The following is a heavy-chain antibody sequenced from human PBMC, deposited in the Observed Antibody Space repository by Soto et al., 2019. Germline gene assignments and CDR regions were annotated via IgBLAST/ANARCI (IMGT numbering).Heavy chain of an antibody. CDR2: ISPYNGNT. J-gene: IGHJ4*02. CDR1: RYTFTNFG. Sequence: QVQLVQSGAEVKKPGASVKVSCKASRYTFTNFGISWVRQAPGQGLAWMGWISPYNGNTNYAQTLQGRVTMTTDTSTSTAYMELRSLRSDDTAVYYCARYTGSHQDYWGQGTLVTVSS. D-gene: IGHD2-15*01. CDR3: ARYTGSHQDY. V-gene: IGHV1-18*01.